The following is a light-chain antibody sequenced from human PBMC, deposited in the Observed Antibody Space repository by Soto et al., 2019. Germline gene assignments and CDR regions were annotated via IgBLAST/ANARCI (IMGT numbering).Light chain of an antibody. CDR1: QTISGY. Sequence: DIQMTQSPSSLSASVGDRVTITCRASQTISGYLNWYQQKPGKAPKLLIFGASSLQSGVPLRFRVSGTGSDVTLTINSLQPEEVATYYCHQSYRARPYTFGAGTKLEI. CDR3: HQSYRARPYT. J-gene: IGKJ2*01. V-gene: IGKV1-39*01. CDR2: GAS.